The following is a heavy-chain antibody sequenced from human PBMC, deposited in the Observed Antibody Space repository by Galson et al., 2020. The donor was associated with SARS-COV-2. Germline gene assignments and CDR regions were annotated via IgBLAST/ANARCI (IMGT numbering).Heavy chain of an antibody. D-gene: IGHD3-16*02. CDR3: NGEDLDFRYVTGRDY. CDR2: IKTRVEGATT. Sequence: GESLKISCAASGLRFSATWMNWVRQAPGRGLEWLGRIKTRVEGATTEYVVPVQGRFSISRDDSKDTLYLEMKSLKTEDTAVYYCNGEDLDFRYVTGRDYWGQGTLVSVSS. CDR1: GLRFSATW. J-gene: IGHJ4*02. V-gene: IGHV3-15*01.